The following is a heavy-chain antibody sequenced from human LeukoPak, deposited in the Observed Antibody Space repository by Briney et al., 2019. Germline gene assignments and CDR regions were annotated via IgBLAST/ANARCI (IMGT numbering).Heavy chain of an antibody. Sequence: GGSLRLSCAASGFTVSSSYMNWVRQAPGKGLEWVSLIYSGGGTYYADSVKGRFTFSRDNSKSTLYLQMSSLRPDDRAVYYCVKPYCSAGSCYYYFDYWGQGTLVTVSS. CDR2: IYSGGGT. D-gene: IGHD2-15*01. CDR1: GFTVSSSY. CDR3: VKPYCSAGSCYYYFDY. J-gene: IGHJ4*02. V-gene: IGHV3-66*01.